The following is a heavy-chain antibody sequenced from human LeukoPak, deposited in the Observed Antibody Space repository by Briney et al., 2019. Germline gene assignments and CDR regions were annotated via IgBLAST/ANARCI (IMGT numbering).Heavy chain of an antibody. CDR1: GFNFNNYA. CDR3: AKANSNWYFDL. CDR2: ISWNSGDK. Sequence: GRSLRLSCAGSGFNFNNYAMHWVRQAPGMGLEWVSGISWNSGDKAYADSVKGRFTISRDNVKNSLYLQMNSLRVDDTAFYHCAKANSNWYFDLWGRGTLVSVSS. V-gene: IGHV3-9*01. J-gene: IGHJ2*01.